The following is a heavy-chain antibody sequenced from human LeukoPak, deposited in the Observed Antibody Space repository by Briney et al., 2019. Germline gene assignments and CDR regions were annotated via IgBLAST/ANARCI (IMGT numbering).Heavy chain of an antibody. CDR3: ARERRVAVAGTPDY. CDR2: ISSSSSYI. CDR1: GFTFSSYS. D-gene: IGHD6-19*01. V-gene: IGHV3-21*01. Sequence: GGSLRLSCAASGFTFSSYSMNWVRQAPGKGLEWVSSISSSSSYIYYADSVKVRFTISRDNAKNSLYLQMNSLRAEDTAVYYSARERRVAVAGTPDYWGQGTLVTVSS. J-gene: IGHJ4*02.